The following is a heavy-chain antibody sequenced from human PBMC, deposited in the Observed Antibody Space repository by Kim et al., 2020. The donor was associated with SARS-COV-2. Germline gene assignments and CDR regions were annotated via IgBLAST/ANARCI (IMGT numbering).Heavy chain of an antibody. Sequence: ASVKVSCKASGYTFTGYYMHWVRQAPGQGLEWMGRINPNSGGTNNAQKFQGRVTMTRDTSISTAYMELSRLRSDDTAVYYCARGPPPRIAVAGLGATFDYWGQGTLVTVSS. CDR3: ARGPPPRIAVAGLGATFDY. D-gene: IGHD6-19*01. J-gene: IGHJ4*02. CDR2: INPNSGGT. V-gene: IGHV1-2*06. CDR1: GYTFTGYY.